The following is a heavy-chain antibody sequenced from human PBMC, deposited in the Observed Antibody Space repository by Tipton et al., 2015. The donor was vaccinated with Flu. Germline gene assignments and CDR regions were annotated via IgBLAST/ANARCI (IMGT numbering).Heavy chain of an antibody. CDR1: GDSISSYY. Sequence: TLSLTCTVSGDSISSYYWSWIRQPPGKGLEWIGYSHYSGSTNYNPSLKSRVTISVDTSKNHLSLKLSSVTAADTAVYYCARDVGPQIKVTGGLDVWGQGTTVTVSS. J-gene: IGHJ6*02. CDR2: SHYSGST. CDR3: ARDVGPQIKVTGGLDV. D-gene: IGHD2-21*02. V-gene: IGHV4-59*12.